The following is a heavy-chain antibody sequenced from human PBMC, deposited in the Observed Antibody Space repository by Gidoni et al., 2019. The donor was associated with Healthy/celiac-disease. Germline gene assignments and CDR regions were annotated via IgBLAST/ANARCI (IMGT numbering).Heavy chain of an antibody. CDR1: GFTVSSNY. V-gene: IGHV3-66*02. J-gene: IGHJ4*02. CDR2: IYSGGST. CDR3: ARDSPAYDSFDY. Sequence: EVQLVESGGGLVQPGGSLRLSCAASGFTVSSNYMSWVRQAPGKGLEWVSVIYSGGSTYYADSVKGRFTISRDNSKNTLYLQMNSLRAEDTAVYYCARDSPAYDSFDYWGQGTLVTVSS. D-gene: IGHD3-3*01.